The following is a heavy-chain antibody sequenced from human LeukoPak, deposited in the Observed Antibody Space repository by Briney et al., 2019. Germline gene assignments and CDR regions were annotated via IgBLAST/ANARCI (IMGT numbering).Heavy chain of an antibody. CDR3: ARDSYYYYGMDV. CDR1: GFTVSSDY. Sequence: TGGSLRLSCAASGFTVSSDYMNWVRQAPGKGLEWVSVIYSGGSTYYADSVKGRFTISRHNSKNTLYLQMNSLRAEDTAVYYCARDSYYYYGMDVWGQGTTVTVSS. J-gene: IGHJ6*02. CDR2: IYSGGST. V-gene: IGHV3-53*04.